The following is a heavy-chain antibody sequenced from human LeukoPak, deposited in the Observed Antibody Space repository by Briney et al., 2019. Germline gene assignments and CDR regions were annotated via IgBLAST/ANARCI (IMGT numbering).Heavy chain of an antibody. J-gene: IGHJ4*02. D-gene: IGHD6-19*01. V-gene: IGHV1-69*13. CDR2: IIPIFGTA. CDR1: GGTFSSYA. CDR3: ARVEGYSSGSRGFDY. Sequence: SVKVSCKASGGTFSSYAISWVRQAPGQGLEWMGGIIPIFGTANYAQKFQGRVTITADESTSTAYMELSSLRSEDTAVYYCARVEGYSSGSRGFDYWGQGTLVTVSS.